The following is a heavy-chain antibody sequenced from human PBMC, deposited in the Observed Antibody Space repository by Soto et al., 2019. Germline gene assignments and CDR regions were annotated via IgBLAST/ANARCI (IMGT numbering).Heavy chain of an antibody. CDR2: FIPVYRTL. Sequence: GXSXKVSYKASGGSXVKSAINLVRQTPGQGLEWLGGFIPVYRTLNYAQKFQGRVTITADESTGTAYMTLSTMASDDTAVYYCATGVIWIGYFTVDSWGQGTRVTVSS. CDR1: GGSXVKSA. CDR3: ATGVIWIGYFTVDS. J-gene: IGHJ4*02. D-gene: IGHD3-3*01. V-gene: IGHV1-69*13.